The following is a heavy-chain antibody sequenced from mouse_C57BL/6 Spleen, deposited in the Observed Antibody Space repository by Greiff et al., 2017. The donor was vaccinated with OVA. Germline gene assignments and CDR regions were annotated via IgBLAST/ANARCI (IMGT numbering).Heavy chain of an antibody. Sequence: EVQRVESGAELVKPGASVKLSCTASGFNIKDYYMHWVKQRTEQGLEWIGRIDPEDGETKYAPKFQGKATITADTSSNTAYLQLSSLTSEDTAVYYCATLITTVALDYWGQGTTLTVSS. CDR2: IDPEDGET. V-gene: IGHV14-2*01. J-gene: IGHJ2*01. D-gene: IGHD1-1*01. CDR1: GFNIKDYY. CDR3: ATLITTVALDY.